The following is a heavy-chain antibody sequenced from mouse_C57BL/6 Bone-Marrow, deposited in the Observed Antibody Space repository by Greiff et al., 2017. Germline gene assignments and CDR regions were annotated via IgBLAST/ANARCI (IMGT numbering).Heavy chain of an antibody. V-gene: IGHV1-54*01. CDR1: GYAFTNYL. CDR2: INPGSGGT. Sequence: QVQLQQSGAELVRPGTSVKVSCKASGYAFTNYLIEWVKQRPGQGLEWIGVINPGSGGTNYNEKVKGKATLTADKSSSTAYMQLSSLTSEDSAVYFCARYPYTAMDYWGQGTSVTVSS. D-gene: IGHD2-10*01. J-gene: IGHJ4*01. CDR3: ARYPYTAMDY.